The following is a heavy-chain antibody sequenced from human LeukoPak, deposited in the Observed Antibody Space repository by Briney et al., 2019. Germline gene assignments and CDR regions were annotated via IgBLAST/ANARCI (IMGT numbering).Heavy chain of an antibody. CDR3: TTFDYAAFLI. D-gene: IGHD4/OR15-4a*01. J-gene: IGHJ3*02. CDR2: IKSKTDGGTR. CDR1: GFTSSNAW. Sequence: GGSLRLSCAVSGFTSSNAWMSWVRQAPGEGLEWVGRIKSKTDGGTRDYAAPVKGRFTISRDDSKNTLYLQMNSLKPEDTAVYYCTTFDYAAFLIWGQGTMVTVSS. V-gene: IGHV3-15*01.